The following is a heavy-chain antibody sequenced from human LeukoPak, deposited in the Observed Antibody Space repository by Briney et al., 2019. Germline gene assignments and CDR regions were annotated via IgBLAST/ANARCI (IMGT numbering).Heavy chain of an antibody. Sequence: ASVKVSCKASGYTFTSYAMHWVRQAPGQRLEWMGWINAGNGNTNYAQKLQGRVTMTTDTSTSTAYMDLRSLRSDDTAVYYCARTYYYDSSGYHYYYYMDVWGKGSTVTVSS. D-gene: IGHD3-22*01. CDR3: ARTYYYDSSGYHYYYYMDV. CDR2: INAGNGNT. CDR1: GYTFTSYA. V-gene: IGHV1-3*01. J-gene: IGHJ6*03.